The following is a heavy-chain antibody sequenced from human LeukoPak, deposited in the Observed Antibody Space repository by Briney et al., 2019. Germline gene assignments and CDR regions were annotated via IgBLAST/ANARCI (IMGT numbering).Heavy chain of an antibody. J-gene: IGHJ6*03. Sequence: GASVKVSCKASGYTFTGYYMHWVRQAPGQGLEWMGWINPNSGGTNYAQKFQGRVTMTRDTSISTAYMELSRLRSDDTAVYYCARGIRSKDDFWSGYSPYYYYYYMDVWGKGTTVTVSS. CDR3: ARGIRSKDDFWSGYSPYYYYYYMDV. D-gene: IGHD3-3*01. V-gene: IGHV1-2*02. CDR1: GYTFTGYY. CDR2: INPNSGGT.